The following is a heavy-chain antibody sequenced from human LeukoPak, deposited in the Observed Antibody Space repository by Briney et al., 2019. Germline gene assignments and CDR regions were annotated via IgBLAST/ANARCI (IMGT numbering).Heavy chain of an antibody. CDR3: LGFGPHYYSDR. D-gene: IGHD3-10*01. J-gene: IGHJ5*02. Sequence: GGSLSLSCAASGFTVTTNNINWVRQAPGKGLEWVSILWNDGNSYFAGSVKGRFSFSRDTSKNILYLQMDSLRVEDTAIYYCLGFGPHYYSDRWGQGTLVTVSS. CDR2: LWNDGNS. CDR1: GFTVTTNN. V-gene: IGHV3-53*01.